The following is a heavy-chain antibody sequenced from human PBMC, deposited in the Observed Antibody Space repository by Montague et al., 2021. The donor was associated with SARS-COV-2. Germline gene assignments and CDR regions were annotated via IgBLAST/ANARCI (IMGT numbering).Heavy chain of an antibody. Sequence: TLSLTCTVSGGSISSGSYYWSWIRQPAGKGLEWIGRIYTSGTTDYSFSLKSRVTISVDTSKNQFSLKLTSVTAADTAVYYCAGAHSGCWAHLDNWGQGTLVTVSS. J-gene: IGHJ4*02. CDR3: AGAHSGCWAHLDN. D-gene: IGHD5-12*01. V-gene: IGHV4-61*02. CDR1: GGSISSGSYY. CDR2: IYTSGTT.